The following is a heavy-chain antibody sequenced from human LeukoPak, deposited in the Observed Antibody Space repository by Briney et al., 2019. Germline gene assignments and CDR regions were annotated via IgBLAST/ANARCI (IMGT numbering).Heavy chain of an antibody. D-gene: IGHD6-13*01. J-gene: IGHJ4*01. V-gene: IGHV3-23*01. Sequence: GGSLRLSCAASGFTFSSYAMSWVRQAPGKGLEWVSAISGSGGSTYYADSVKGRFTISRDNSKNTLYLQMDSLIAEDTAVYYCARGRSYSSSLGYYFDYWGHGTLVTVSS. CDR2: ISGSGGST. CDR3: ARGRSYSSSLGYYFDY. CDR1: GFTFSSYA.